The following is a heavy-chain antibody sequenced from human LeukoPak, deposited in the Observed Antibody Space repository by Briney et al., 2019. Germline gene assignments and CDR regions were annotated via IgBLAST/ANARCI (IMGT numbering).Heavy chain of an antibody. Sequence: SETLSLTCTVSGGSISSYYWSWIRQPPGKGLEWIGYIYYSGSTNYNPSLKSRVTISVDTSKNQFSLKLSSVTAADTAVYYCARGGWSWNYEGWYFDLWGRGTLVTVSS. CDR3: ARGGWSWNYEGWYFDL. CDR1: GGSISSYY. CDR2: IYYSGST. D-gene: IGHD1-7*01. J-gene: IGHJ2*01. V-gene: IGHV4-59*01.